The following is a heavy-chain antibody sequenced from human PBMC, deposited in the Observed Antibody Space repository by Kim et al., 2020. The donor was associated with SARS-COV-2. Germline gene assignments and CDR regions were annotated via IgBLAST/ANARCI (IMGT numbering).Heavy chain of an antibody. CDR3: AIMGVMDDYNFFYYYAIDV. D-gene: IGHD4-4*01. J-gene: IGHJ6*02. Sequence: GGSLRLSCVASGFTFNIYAMRWVRQAPGKGLEWVSVMSGGGGNKFYADSVRGRFTISRDNSKNRLYLQMNSLRDEDTALYYCAIMGVMDDYNFFYYYAIDVGGQGTTVTVSS. V-gene: IGHV3-23*01. CDR2: MSGGGGNK. CDR1: GFTFNIYA.